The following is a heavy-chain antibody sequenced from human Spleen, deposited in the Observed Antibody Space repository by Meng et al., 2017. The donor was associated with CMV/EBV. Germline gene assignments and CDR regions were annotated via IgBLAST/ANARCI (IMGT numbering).Heavy chain of an antibody. Sequence: GGSLRLSCAASGFTFSSYSMNWVRQAPGKGLEWVSLISSSSSYIYYADSVKGRFTISRDNATNSRYLQMNSLRAEDTAVYYWAREPQYYDSSGYYYLGWFDSWGQGTLVTVSS. D-gene: IGHD3-22*01. V-gene: IGHV3-21*01. CDR2: ISSSSSYI. CDR1: GFTFSSYS. CDR3: AREPQYYDSSGYYYLGWFDS. J-gene: IGHJ5*01.